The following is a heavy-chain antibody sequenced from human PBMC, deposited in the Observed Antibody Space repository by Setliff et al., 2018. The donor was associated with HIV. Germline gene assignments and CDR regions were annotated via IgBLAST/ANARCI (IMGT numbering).Heavy chain of an antibody. J-gene: IGHJ4*02. CDR2: IMPILRKT. D-gene: IGHD6-6*01. Sequence: ASVKVSCKTSKGTFISHTLNWVRQAPGQRLEWMGRIMPILRKTDYAQRFQGRVTITADKSTSTAFMELTNLRSDDTAVYYCASPEAYSTSSRFDYWGQGALVTAPQ. CDR3: ASPEAYSTSSRFDY. CDR1: KGTFISHT. V-gene: IGHV1-69*02.